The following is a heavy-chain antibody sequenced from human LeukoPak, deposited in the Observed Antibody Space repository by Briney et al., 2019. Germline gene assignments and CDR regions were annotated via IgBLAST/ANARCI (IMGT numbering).Heavy chain of an antibody. V-gene: IGHV3-9*01. D-gene: IGHD2/OR15-2a*01. Sequence: GGSQRLSCAGSGFTFDDYAMHWVRQTPGKGLEWVSGISWNSGNIAYADFVGGRFTISRDNSKNSLSLQMNSLSDEDTAVYYCAKDAYGGATFFYYMDVWGKGTTVTVSS. CDR1: GFTFDDYA. CDR2: ISWNSGNI. CDR3: AKDAYGGATFFYYMDV. J-gene: IGHJ6*03.